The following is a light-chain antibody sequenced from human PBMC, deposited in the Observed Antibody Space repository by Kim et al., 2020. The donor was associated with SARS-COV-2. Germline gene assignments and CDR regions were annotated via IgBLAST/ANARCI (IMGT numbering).Light chain of an antibody. CDR3: CSYAGSRTYV. CDR2: EVT. CDR1: NSDVGSLNL. J-gene: IGLJ1*01. V-gene: IGLV2-23*02. Sequence: QSALTQPASVSASPGQSITISCTGTNSDVGSLNLVSWYQQHPGKAPNVMIYEVTKRPSGVSNRFSGSKSGNTASLTISGLPEDEGDYYCCSYAGSRTYVFGTGTRVTVL.